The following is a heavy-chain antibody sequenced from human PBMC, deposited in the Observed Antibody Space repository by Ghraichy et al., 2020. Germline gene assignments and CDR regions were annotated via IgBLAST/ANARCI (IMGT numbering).Heavy chain of an antibody. CDR3: ARDSFCSSSSCRSPSYFDL. CDR1: GGSISSSNYY. J-gene: IGHJ2*01. D-gene: IGHD2-2*01. V-gene: IGHV4-39*07. Sequence: SETLSLTCTVSGGSISSSNYYWGWIRQPPAKGLEWIGSISYSGSTYYNPSLKSRVTISVDTSTNQFSLKLNSVTVADTAVYYCARDSFCSSSSCRSPSYFDLWGRGTLVTVSS. CDR2: ISYSGST.